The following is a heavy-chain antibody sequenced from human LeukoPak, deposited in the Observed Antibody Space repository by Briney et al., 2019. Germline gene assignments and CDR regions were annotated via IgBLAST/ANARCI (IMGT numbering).Heavy chain of an antibody. CDR1: GGTFSSYA. CDR3: ARGYSGYDWRYYFDY. CDR2: IIPIFGTA. D-gene: IGHD5-12*01. V-gene: IGHV1-69*05. J-gene: IGHJ4*02. Sequence: SVKVSCKASGGTFSSYAISWVRQAPGQGLELMGRIIPIFGTANYAQKFQGRVTITTDESTSTAYMELSSLRSGDTAVYYCARGYSGYDWRYYFDYWGQGTLVTVSS.